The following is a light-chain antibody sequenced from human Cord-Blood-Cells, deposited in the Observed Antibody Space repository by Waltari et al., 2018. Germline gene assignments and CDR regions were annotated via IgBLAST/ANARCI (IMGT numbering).Light chain of an antibody. V-gene: IGKV3-15*01. CDR1: QSVSSN. CDR3: QQYNNWPPWT. Sequence: IVMTQSPATRSESPGERATLSCSASQSVSSNLAWYQPKPGHAPRFLIYGAATRATGIPARFSGSGSGTEFTLTISSLQSEDFAVYYCQQYNNWPPWTFGQGTKVEIK. J-gene: IGKJ1*01. CDR2: GAA.